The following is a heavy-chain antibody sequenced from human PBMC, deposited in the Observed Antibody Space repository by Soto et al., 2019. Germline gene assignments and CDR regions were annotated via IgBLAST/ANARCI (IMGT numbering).Heavy chain of an antibody. D-gene: IGHD4-17*01. CDR1: GFTVSSHS. Sequence: EVQLVESGGGLVKPGGSLRLSCAASGFTVSSHSMNWVRQAPGKGLEWVSSISSTSSFIYYTDSVKGRFTISRDNAKNSLYLQMNSLRAEDTAVYYCERGDSVTTVTTIDYWGQGSLVTVSS. CDR3: ERGDSVTTVTTIDY. CDR2: ISSTSSFI. J-gene: IGHJ4*02. V-gene: IGHV3-21*02.